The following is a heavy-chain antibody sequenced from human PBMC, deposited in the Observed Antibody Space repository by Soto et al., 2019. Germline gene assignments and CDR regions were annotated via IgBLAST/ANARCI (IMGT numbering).Heavy chain of an antibody. J-gene: IGHJ5*02. Sequence: PSETLSLTCAVYGGSFSGYSWSWIRQPPGKGLEWIGYIYHSGSTYYNPSLKSRVTISVDRSKNQFSLKLSSVTAADTAVYYCARVSLGWFDPWGQGTLVTVSS. CDR3: ARVSLGWFDP. D-gene: IGHD3-10*01. CDR1: GGSFSGYS. V-gene: IGHV4-30-2*01. CDR2: IYHSGST.